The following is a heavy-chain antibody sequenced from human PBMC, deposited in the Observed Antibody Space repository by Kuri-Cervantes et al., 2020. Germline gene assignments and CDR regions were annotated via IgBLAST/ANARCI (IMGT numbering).Heavy chain of an antibody. CDR2: INSDGSST. J-gene: IGHJ6*03. V-gene: IGHV3-74*01. Sequence: GGSLRLSCAASGFTFSSYWMHWVRQAPGKGLVWVSRINSDGSSTSYADSVKGRFTISRDNSKNTLYLQMNSLRDQDTAVYFCAKERDYYYVDVWGKGTTVTVSS. CDR3: AKERDYYYVDV. CDR1: GFTFSSYW.